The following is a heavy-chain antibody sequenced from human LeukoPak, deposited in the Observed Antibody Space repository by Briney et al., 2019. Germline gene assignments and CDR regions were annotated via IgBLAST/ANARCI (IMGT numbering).Heavy chain of an antibody. CDR2: IYTSGST. CDR1: GGSISSGSYY. CDR3: ASGGYGSGSYYSDY. V-gene: IGHV4-61*02. D-gene: IGHD3-10*01. J-gene: IGHJ4*02. Sequence: SETLSLTCTVSGGSISSGSYYRSWIRQPAGKGLEWIGRIYTSGSTNYNPSLKSRVTISVDTSKNQFSLKLSSVTAADTAVYYCASGGYGSGSYYSDYWGQGTLVTVSS.